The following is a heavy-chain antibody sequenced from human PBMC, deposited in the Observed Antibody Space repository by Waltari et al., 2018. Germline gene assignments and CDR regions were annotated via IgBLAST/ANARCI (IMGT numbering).Heavy chain of an antibody. CDR1: GGSIRSGGYY. V-gene: IGHV4-31*03. Sequence: QVQLQESGPGLVKPSQTLSLTCTFSGGSIRSGGYYWSWIRQHPGKGLEWIGYIYYSGSTYYNPSLKSRVTISVDTSKNQFSLKLSSVTAADTAVYYCASSTTVVTPKAFDIWGQGTMVTVSS. CDR3: ASSTTVVTPKAFDI. D-gene: IGHD4-17*01. CDR2: IYYSGST. J-gene: IGHJ3*02.